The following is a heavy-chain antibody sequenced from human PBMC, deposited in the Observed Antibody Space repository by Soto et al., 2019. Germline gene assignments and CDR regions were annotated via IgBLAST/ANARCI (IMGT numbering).Heavy chain of an antibody. J-gene: IGHJ6*02. D-gene: IGHD2-2*01. CDR2: INSDGSST. CDR1: GFTFSSYW. Sequence: EVQLVESGGGLVQPGGSLRLSCAASGFTFSSYWMHWVRQAPGKGLVWVSRINSDGSSTSYADSVKGRFTISRANAKNTLYLQMNSLRAEDTAVYYCARDTPRYCSSTSCYDYYYYGMDVWGQGTTVTVSS. V-gene: IGHV3-74*01. CDR3: ARDTPRYCSSTSCYDYYYYGMDV.